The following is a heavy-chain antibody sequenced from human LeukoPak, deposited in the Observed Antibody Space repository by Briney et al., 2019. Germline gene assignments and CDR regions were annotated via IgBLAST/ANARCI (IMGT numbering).Heavy chain of an antibody. J-gene: IGHJ6*04. V-gene: IGHV4-61*02. D-gene: IGHD3-10*02. CDR2: FHSSGST. Sequence: SETLSLTCTVSGDSIGIGGHYWGWIRQPAGKGLEWIGRFHSSGSTIYNPSLKSRGNILIDMSNNKLSLNLTSVTAADTAVYYCVREGFMSVDVWGGGTTVIVSS. CDR3: VREGFMSVDV. CDR1: GDSIGIGGHY.